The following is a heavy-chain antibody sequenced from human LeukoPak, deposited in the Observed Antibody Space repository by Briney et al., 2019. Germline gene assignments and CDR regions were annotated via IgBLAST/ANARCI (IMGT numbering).Heavy chain of an antibody. D-gene: IGHD3-10*01. CDR2: INHSGST. V-gene: IGHV4-34*01. J-gene: IGHJ5*02. CDR1: GGSFSGYY. CDR3: ARHVGVNYYGSGSPNWFDP. Sequence: SETLSLTRAVYGGSFSGYYWSWIRQPPGKGLEWIGEINHSGSTNYNPSLKSRVTISVDTSKNQFSLKLSSVTAADTAVYYCARHVGVNYYGSGSPNWFDPWGQGTLVTVSS.